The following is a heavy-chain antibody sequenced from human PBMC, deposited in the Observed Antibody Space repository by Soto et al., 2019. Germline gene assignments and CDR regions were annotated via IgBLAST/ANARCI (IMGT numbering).Heavy chain of an antibody. J-gene: IGHJ3*01. V-gene: IGHV4-34*01. D-gene: IGHD3-9*01. CDR3: AGETSDYDFLAAPTTFDF. CDR2: INHSGST. Sequence: SETLSLTCAVYGGSFSGYYWSWIRQPPGKGLEWIGEINHSGSTNYNPSLMGRVTISVDTSRKQISFTLTSVTAADTAVYYCAGETSDYDFLAAPTTFDFWGQGTMVTVSS. CDR1: GGSFSGYY.